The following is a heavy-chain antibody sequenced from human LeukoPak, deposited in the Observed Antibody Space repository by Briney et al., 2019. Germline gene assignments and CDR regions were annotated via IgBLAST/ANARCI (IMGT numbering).Heavy chain of an antibody. D-gene: IGHD1-26*01. J-gene: IGHJ4*02. Sequence: PGGSLRLSCAASGITFSSYWMHWVRQAPRKGLVWVSRINPDGSSTTYADSVKGRFTISRGNAKHTLYLQMNSLRAEDTAVYYCARDKPSGRYYGNYFDYWGQGTLVTVSS. CDR1: GITFSSYW. CDR3: ARDKPSGRYYGNYFDY. V-gene: IGHV3-74*03. CDR2: INPDGSST.